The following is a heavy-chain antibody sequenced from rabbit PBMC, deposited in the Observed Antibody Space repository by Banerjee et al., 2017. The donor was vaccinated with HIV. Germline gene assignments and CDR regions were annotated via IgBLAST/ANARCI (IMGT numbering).Heavy chain of an antibody. CDR1: GFSFSSNS. Sequence: QEQLEESGGDLVKPGASLTLTCTASGFSFSSNSMCWVRQAPGKGLEWIGYIDPVFGSTYYASWVNGRFPISSHNAQNTLYLQLNSLTAADTATYFCVRDLWASSSGYYGPNLWGPGTLVTVS. J-gene: IGHJ4*01. D-gene: IGHD1-1*01. CDR2: IDPVFGST. V-gene: IGHV1S47*01. CDR3: VRDLWASSSGYYGPNL.